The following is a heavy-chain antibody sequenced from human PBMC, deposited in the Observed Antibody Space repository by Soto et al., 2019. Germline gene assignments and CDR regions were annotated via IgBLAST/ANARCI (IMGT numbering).Heavy chain of an antibody. CDR1: GVSISRYY. Sequence: SETLSLTCSVSGVSISRYYWSWIRQPPGKGLEWIGYAYYSGSTGYNPSLKSRVTMAVDTSKSQVSLQLNSVTAADTAVYYCARDRSTYGGGVTGEVKENWFDPWGQGTLVTVSS. CDR3: ARDRSTYGGGVTGEVKENWFDP. J-gene: IGHJ5*02. V-gene: IGHV4-59*01. CDR2: AYYSGST. D-gene: IGHD2-8*01.